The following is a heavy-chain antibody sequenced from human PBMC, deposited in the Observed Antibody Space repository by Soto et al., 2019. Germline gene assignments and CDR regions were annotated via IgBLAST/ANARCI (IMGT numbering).Heavy chain of an antibody. V-gene: IGHV1-3*01. D-gene: IGHD3-3*01. Sequence: ASVKVSCKASGDTFTSYAMHWVRQAPGQRLEWMGWINAGNGNTKYSQKFQGRVTITRDTSASTAYMELSSLRSEDTAVYYCARVRISRGSLEWLLFGAFDIWGQGTMVTVSS. CDR3: ARVRISRGSLEWLLFGAFDI. CDR2: INAGNGNT. CDR1: GDTFTSYA. J-gene: IGHJ3*02.